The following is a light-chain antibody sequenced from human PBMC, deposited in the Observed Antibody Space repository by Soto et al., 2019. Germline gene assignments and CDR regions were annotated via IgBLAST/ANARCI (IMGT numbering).Light chain of an antibody. CDR3: SSYAGSNKSGG. CDR2: EVS. J-gene: IGLJ2*01. CDR1: SSDVGGYNY. Sequence: QSALTQPPSASGSPGQSVTISCTGTSSDVGGYNYVSWYQQYPGKAPKLMIYEVSKRPSGVPDRFSGSKSGNTASLTVSGLQAEDEADYYCSSYAGSNKSGGFGGGTKLTVL. V-gene: IGLV2-8*01.